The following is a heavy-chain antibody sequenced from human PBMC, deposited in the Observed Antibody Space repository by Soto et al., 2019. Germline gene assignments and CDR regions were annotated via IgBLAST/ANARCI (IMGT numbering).Heavy chain of an antibody. Sequence: EVQLLESGGGLVQPGGSLGLSCAASGFPFISYAMSWVRRATGKGLEWVSGISESGDSTYYADSVKGRFTISRDNSKNTLYLQMNSLRAEDTDVYYCAKDGMVATVYWGQGTLVTVS. CDR2: ISESGDST. J-gene: IGHJ4*02. V-gene: IGHV3-23*01. CDR3: AKDGMVATVY. D-gene: IGHD3-10*01. CDR1: GFPFISYA.